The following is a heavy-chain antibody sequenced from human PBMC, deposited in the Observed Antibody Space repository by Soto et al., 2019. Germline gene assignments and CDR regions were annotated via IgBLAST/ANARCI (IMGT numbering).Heavy chain of an antibody. D-gene: IGHD5-18*01. V-gene: IGHV2-5*02. J-gene: IGHJ6*02. CDR3: AHSEWDTAMDRYYYYYGMDV. CDR2: IYWDDDK. CDR1: GCSLSTSGVG. Sequence: QITLKESGPTLVKPTQTLTLTCTFSGCSLSTSGVGVGWIRQPPGKALEWLALIYWDDDKRYSPSLKSRLTITKDTSKNQVVLTMTNMDPVDTATYYCAHSEWDTAMDRYYYYYGMDVWGQGTTVTVSS.